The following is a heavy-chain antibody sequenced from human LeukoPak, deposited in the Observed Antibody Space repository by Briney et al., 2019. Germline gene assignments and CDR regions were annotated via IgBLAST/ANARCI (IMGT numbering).Heavy chain of an antibody. V-gene: IGHV3-30*18. Sequence: GGSLRLSCAASGFTFSSYGMHWVRQAPGKGLEWVAVISYDGSNKYYADSVKGRFTISRDNSKNTLYLQMNSLRAEDTAVYYCAKAGGTVAGSYYFDYWGQGTLVTVSS. CDR2: ISYDGSNK. J-gene: IGHJ4*02. CDR1: GFTFSSYG. D-gene: IGHD6-19*01. CDR3: AKAGGTVAGSYYFDY.